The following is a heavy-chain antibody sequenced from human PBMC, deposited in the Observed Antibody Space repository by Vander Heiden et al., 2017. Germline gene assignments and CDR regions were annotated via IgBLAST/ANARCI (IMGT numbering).Heavy chain of an antibody. D-gene: IGHD6-19*01. CDR3: AKEIQPVSSSGWPFDY. CDR2: ISYDGRVT. V-gene: IGHV3-30*18. J-gene: IGHJ4*02. CDR1: GFTFSTYG. Sequence: QVQLVESGGGVVQPGRSLRLSCAASGFTFSTYGMHWVRQAPGKGVEWVAVISYDGRVTFHADSVKGRFTISRDNSKNTLDLQMNGLRVEDTALYYCAKEIQPVSSSGWPFDYWGQGTLVTVSS.